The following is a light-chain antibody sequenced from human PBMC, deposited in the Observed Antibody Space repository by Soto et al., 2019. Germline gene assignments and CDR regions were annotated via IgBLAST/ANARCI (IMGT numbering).Light chain of an antibody. CDR2: AAS. V-gene: IGKV1-6*01. J-gene: IGKJ1*01. Sequence: ATQMTQSPPSLSASVGDRVTITCRASQGIRDDLGWYQHKPGKAPKLLIYAASRLQSGVPSRFSGSGSGTDFTLTITRLQPEDSATYYCLQNYDYPRTFGQGTKVEIK. CDR1: QGIRDD. CDR3: LQNYDYPRT.